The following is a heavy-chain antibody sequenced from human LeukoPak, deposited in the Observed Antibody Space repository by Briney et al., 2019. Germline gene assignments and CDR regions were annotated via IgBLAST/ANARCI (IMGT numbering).Heavy chain of an antibody. J-gene: IGHJ4*02. D-gene: IGHD3-22*01. CDR1: GGSISSYY. V-gene: IGHV4-59*08. CDR3: ARHAWSYYDSSGYNYFDY. CDR2: IYYSGST. Sequence: PSETLSLTCTVSGGSISSYYWSWIRQPPGKGLEWIGYIYYSGSTNYNPSLKSRVTISVDTSKNQFSLKLSSVTAADTAVYYCARHAWSYYDSSGYNYFDYWGQGTLVTVSS.